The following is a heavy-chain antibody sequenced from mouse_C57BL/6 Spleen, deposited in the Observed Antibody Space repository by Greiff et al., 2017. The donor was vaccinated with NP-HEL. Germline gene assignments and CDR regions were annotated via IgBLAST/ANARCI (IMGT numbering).Heavy chain of an antibody. J-gene: IGHJ2*01. CDR2: ISDGGSYT. CDR1: GFTFSSYA. Sequence: EVQLVESGGGLVKPGGSLKLSCAASGFTFSSYAMSWVRQTPEKRLEWVATISDGGSYTYYPDNVKGRFTISRDNAKNNLYLQMSHLKSEDTAMYYCARERYYYGSSFHFDYWGQGTTLTVSS. V-gene: IGHV5-4*01. D-gene: IGHD1-1*01. CDR3: ARERYYYGSSFHFDY.